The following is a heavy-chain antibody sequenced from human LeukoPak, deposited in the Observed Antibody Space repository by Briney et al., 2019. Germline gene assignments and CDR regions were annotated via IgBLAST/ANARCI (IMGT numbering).Heavy chain of an antibody. CDR2: TYYRSKWTY. D-gene: IGHD6-19*01. CDR3: VRASSSSFDY. J-gene: IGHJ4*02. Sequence: SQTLSLTCAISGDSVSNNVVAWNWIRQPPSRGLEWLGRTYYRSKWTYDYAVSVKSRVIVNPDTSKNQFYLQLSSVVPEDSAVYYCVRASSSSFDYWGQGTLVSVSS. CDR1: GDSVSNNVVA. V-gene: IGHV6-1*01.